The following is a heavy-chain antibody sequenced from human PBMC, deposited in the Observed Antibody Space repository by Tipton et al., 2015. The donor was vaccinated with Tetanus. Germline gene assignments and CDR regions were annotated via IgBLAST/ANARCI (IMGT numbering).Heavy chain of an antibody. J-gene: IGHJ4*02. Sequence: TLSLTCNVSGGSINTGDYSWSWIRQSPGKGLEWIGYVYYSGRTYYNPPLKSRVTISADMSKNQFSLKLNSVTAADRGTYYCARMGFTYGQGVYGGQRTLVAVAS. V-gene: IGHV4-30-4*01. CDR3: ARMGFTYGQGVY. CDR2: VYYSGRT. CDR1: GGSINTGDYS. D-gene: IGHD5-18*01.